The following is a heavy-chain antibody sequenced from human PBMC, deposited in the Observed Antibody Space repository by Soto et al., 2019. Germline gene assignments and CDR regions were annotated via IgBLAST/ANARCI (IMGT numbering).Heavy chain of an antibody. CDR2: IYHSGST. CDR1: GGSISSGGYS. D-gene: IGHD3-9*01. V-gene: IGHV4-30-2*01. CDR3: ARSPRSVWTGFFYYFDS. J-gene: IGHJ4*02. Sequence: SETLSLTCAVSGGSISSGGYSWNWIRQPPGKGLEWIGYIYHSGSTNYNPSLKSRVTISVDKSKNQFSLRLSSVTAADTAVYFCARSPRSVWTGFFYYFDSWGQGTLVTVSS.